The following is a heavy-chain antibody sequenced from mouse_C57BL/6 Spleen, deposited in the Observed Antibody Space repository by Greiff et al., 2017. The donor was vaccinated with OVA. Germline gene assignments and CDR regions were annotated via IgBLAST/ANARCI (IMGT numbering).Heavy chain of an antibody. CDR2: IFPCGGST. J-gene: IGHJ2*01. CDR1: GYTFTGYC. CDR3: ARSGYGSSYFDY. Sequence: QVQLQQPGAELVRPGASVKISCKASGYTFTGYCINWVKQRPGQGLEWIGWIFPCGGSTYYNEKFKGKATLTVDKSSSTAYMLLSSLTSEDSAVYFCARSGYGSSYFDYWGQGTTLTVSA. D-gene: IGHD1-1*01. V-gene: IGHV1-75*01.